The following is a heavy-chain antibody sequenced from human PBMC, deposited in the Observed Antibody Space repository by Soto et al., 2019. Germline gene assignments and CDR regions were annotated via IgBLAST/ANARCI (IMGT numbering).Heavy chain of an antibody. V-gene: IGHV1-69*12. J-gene: IGHJ6*02. CDR2: IIAFSDIV. Sequence: QVQLVQSGAEVNKPGSSVKVSCKASGGTFGIYAITWVRQAPGQGLEWMGGIIAFSDIVNYTQKLQGRVTITADESTSTAYLDLSSLRSDDTAVYYCARSLYSSSWYHSGNSYYYYGMDVWGQGTTVTVSS. CDR1: GGTFGIYA. CDR3: ARSLYSSSWYHSGNSYYYYGMDV. D-gene: IGHD6-13*01.